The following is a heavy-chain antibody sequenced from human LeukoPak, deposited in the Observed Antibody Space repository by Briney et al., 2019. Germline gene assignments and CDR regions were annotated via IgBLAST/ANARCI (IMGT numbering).Heavy chain of an antibody. Sequence: SETLSLTCTVSGGSISSSSYYWGWIRQPPGKGLEWIGEIYHTGNINYNPSLKSRVTISVDKSKNQFSLKLSSVTAADTAVYYCARVGYSYVAFDIWGQGTMVTVSS. V-gene: IGHV4-39*07. CDR3: ARVGYSYVAFDI. D-gene: IGHD5-18*01. CDR1: GGSISSSSYY. J-gene: IGHJ3*02. CDR2: IYHTGNI.